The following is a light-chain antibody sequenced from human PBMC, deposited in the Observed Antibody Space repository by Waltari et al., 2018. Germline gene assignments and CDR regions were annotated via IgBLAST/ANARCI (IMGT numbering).Light chain of an antibody. J-gene: IGKJ2*01. V-gene: IGKV1-39*01. CDR3: QQSYSTPYT. CDR1: QNIADY. Sequence: DIQMTQSPSSLSASVGERVTITCRASQNIADYLNWYQEKPGEAPKLLIWGASSLQRGVPSRFSGSGSGTDFTLTISSLHPEDFATYYCQQSYSTPYTFGQGTELDIK. CDR2: GAS.